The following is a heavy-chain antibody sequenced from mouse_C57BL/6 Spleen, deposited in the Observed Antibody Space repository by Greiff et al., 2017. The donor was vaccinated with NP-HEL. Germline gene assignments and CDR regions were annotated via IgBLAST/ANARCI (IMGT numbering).Heavy chain of an antibody. CDR1: GYTFTSYW. V-gene: IGHV1-7*01. CDR3: ARSHDYDGKRYYFDY. Sequence: VQLQQSGAELAKPGASVKLSCKASGYTFTSYWMHWVKQRPGQGLEWIGYINPSSGYTKYNQKFKDKATLTADISSSTAYMQLSSLTYEDSAVYYCARSHDYDGKRYYFDYWGQGTTLTVSS. J-gene: IGHJ2*01. CDR2: INPSSGYT. D-gene: IGHD2-4*01.